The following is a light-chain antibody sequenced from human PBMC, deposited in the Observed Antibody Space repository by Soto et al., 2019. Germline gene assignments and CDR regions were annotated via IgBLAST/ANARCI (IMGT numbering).Light chain of an antibody. CDR2: DAS. J-gene: IGKJ4*01. V-gene: IGKV1-33*01. CDR1: QDISNY. CDR3: RQYYNLRGT. Sequence: DIQMNQSPSSLSASVGDRVTITCQASQDISNYLNWYQQKPGKAPKLLIYDASNLETGVPSRFSGSGCCTDVTSPISSLQHEDIATYYCRQYYNLRGTFGGGTKVEIK.